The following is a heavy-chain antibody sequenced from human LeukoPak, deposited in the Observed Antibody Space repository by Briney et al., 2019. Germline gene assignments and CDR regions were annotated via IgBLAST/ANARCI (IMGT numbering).Heavy chain of an antibody. J-gene: IGHJ4*02. D-gene: IGHD1-26*01. CDR2: IRYDGSNK. CDR3: AKDLEEWELPDY. CDR1: GFTFSSYA. V-gene: IGHV3-30*02. Sequence: PGGSLRLSCAASGFTFSSYAMSWVRQAPGKGLEWVAFIRYDGSNKYYADSVKGRFTISRDNSKNTLYLQMNSLRAEDTAVYYCAKDLEEWELPDYWGQGTLVTVSS.